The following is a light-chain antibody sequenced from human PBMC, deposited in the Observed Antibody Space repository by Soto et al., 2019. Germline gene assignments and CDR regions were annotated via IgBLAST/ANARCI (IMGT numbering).Light chain of an antibody. CDR1: QSVSRGH. Sequence: IVLTQSPCTLSLSQGERATLSCRASQSVSRGHLAWYQQKPGQAPRLLIYGASNRATGIPDRFSGSGSGTDFTVTISRLEPEDFAVYYCQQYSSSRTFGQGTKVDIK. CDR3: QQYSSSRT. CDR2: GAS. V-gene: IGKV3-20*01. J-gene: IGKJ1*01.